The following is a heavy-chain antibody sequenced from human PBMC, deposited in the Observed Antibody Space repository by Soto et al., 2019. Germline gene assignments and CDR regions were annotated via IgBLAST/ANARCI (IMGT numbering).Heavy chain of an antibody. CDR3: ARQIGGSSRWYFFDY. D-gene: IGHD6-13*01. J-gene: IGHJ4*02. CDR2: IDPSDSNT. Sequence: PGESLKISCKGSGYTFTGFFITWVRQMPGKGLEWMGRIDPSDSNTNCSPSFQGHVTISVDKSTSTVYLHWSSLKASDTAMYYCARQIGGSSRWYFFDYWGQGTLVTVSS. CDR1: GYTFTGFF. V-gene: IGHV5-10-1*01.